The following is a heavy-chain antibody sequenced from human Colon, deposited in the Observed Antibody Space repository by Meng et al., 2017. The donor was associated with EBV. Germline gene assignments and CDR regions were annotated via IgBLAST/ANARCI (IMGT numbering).Heavy chain of an antibody. D-gene: IGHD3-10*01. V-gene: IGHV3-15*01. CDR2: IKSNVNGGTT. J-gene: IGHJ1*01. CDR3: TTDPPYTMGRYSQH. CDR1: GFIFSNLW. Sequence: EEQLVESGGGLVKPGGSVILSCAVSGFIFSNLWMTWVRQAPGRGLEWVGLIKSNVNGGTTDYAAPMKGKFTISRDDSKSTIYLQMNSLKAEDTAVYFCTTDPPYTMGRYSQHWGQGPLGTVVS.